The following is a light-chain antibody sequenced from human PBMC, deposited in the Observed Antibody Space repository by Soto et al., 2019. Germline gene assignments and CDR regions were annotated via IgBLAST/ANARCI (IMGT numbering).Light chain of an antibody. Sequence: EIVMTQSPATLSVSPGEGATLSCRASPSVSSNLAWYQQKPGQAPRLLIYAASTRATGIPARFRGSGSGTEFTLTITSLQSEDVAVYYCQQYNNWPPLTFGGGTKVEIK. V-gene: IGKV3-15*01. J-gene: IGKJ4*01. CDR1: PSVSSN. CDR2: AAS. CDR3: QQYNNWPPLT.